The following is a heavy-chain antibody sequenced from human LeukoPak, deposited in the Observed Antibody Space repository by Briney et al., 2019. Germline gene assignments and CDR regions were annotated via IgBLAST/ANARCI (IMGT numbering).Heavy chain of an antibody. CDR3: ARAYYYDSSGYRAEYFQH. Sequence: SETLSLTCTVSGGSISSSSYYWGWLRQPPGKGVEWIGSIYYSGSTYYNPSLKSRVTISVKTTKNQYSLKLSPMTAANTACYSGARAYYYDSSGYRAEYFQHWGQGTLVTVSS. D-gene: IGHD3-22*01. CDR2: IYYSGST. CDR1: GGSISSSSYY. J-gene: IGHJ1*01. V-gene: IGHV4-39*01.